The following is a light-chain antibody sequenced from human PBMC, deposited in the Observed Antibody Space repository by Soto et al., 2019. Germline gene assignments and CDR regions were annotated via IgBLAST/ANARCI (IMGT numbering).Light chain of an antibody. CDR2: GAF. CDR1: QGVSNNY. Sequence: IVLTHSPGTLSLSPGERATLSCSASQGVSNNYLACYQQKPGQAPRLLIYGAFSRATGIPDRFSGGGSGTDFTLTISRLEPEDFAVYYRQQYGSSPLTFGGGTKVDIK. J-gene: IGKJ4*01. CDR3: QQYGSSPLT. V-gene: IGKV3-20*01.